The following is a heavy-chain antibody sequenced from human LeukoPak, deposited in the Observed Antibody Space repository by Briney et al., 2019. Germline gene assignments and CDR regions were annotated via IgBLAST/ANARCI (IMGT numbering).Heavy chain of an antibody. Sequence: GGSLRLSCAASGFTFSSYWMSWVRQAPGKGLEWVANIKQDGSEKYYVDSVKGRFTISRDNAKNSLYLQMNSLRTEDMALYYCAKASGSGSFDYWGQGILVTVSS. CDR2: IKQDGSEK. CDR1: GFTFSSYW. D-gene: IGHD3-22*01. CDR3: AKASGSGSFDY. V-gene: IGHV3-7*03. J-gene: IGHJ4*01.